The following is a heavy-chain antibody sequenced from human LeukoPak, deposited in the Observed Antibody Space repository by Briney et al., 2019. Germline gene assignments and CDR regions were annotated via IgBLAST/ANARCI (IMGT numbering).Heavy chain of an antibody. D-gene: IGHD3-22*01. V-gene: IGHV1-69*13. Sequence: SVKVSCKASGGTFSSYAISWVRQAPGQGLEWKGGIIPIFGTANYAQKFQGRVTITADESTSTAYMELSSLRSEDTAVYYCARDYYDSRVFDYWGQRTLVTVSS. CDR3: ARDYYDSRVFDY. J-gene: IGHJ4*02. CDR2: IIPIFGTA. CDR1: GGTFSSYA.